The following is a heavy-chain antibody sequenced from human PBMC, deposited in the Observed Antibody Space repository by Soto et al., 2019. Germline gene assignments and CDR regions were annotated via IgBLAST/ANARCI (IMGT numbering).Heavy chain of an antibody. J-gene: IGHJ4*02. CDR2: IKQDGSEK. CDR1: GFSFSSYW. V-gene: IGHV3-7*03. D-gene: IGHD3-10*01. Sequence: GGSPRLSCAASGFSFSSYWMSWVRQAPGKGLEWVANIKQDGSEKYYVDSVKGRFTISRDNAKNSLYLQMNSLRAEDTAVYYCAFGPSPRRGLRGLMNFDYQGQRSVRTVST. CDR3: AFGPSPRRGLRGLMNFDY.